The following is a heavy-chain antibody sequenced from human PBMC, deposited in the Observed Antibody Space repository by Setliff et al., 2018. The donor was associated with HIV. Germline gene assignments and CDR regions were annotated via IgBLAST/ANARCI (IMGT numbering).Heavy chain of an antibody. CDR2: FYSGGGT. Sequence: PSETLSLTCTVSTGSISRYFYYWARIRQPPGKGLEWIGSFYSGGGTSYNPSLNSRVTISVDTSKNQFSLKLRSVTAADTSMYYCARQRADCSGGSCYGYWGQGTLVTAPQ. CDR1: TGSISRYFYY. V-gene: IGHV4-39*01. CDR3: ARQRADCSGGSCYGY. J-gene: IGHJ4*01. D-gene: IGHD2-15*01.